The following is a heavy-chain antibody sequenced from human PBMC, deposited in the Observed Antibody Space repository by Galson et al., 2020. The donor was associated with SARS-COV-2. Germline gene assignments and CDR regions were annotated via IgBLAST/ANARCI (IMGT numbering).Heavy chain of an antibody. Sequence: SETLSLTCTVSGGSISSYYWSWIRQPPGKGLEWIGYIYYSGSTNYNPSLKSRVTISVDTSKNQFSLKLSSVTAADTAVYYCARVDPYGKRGYYFDYWGQGTLVTVSS. CDR3: ARVDPYGKRGYYFDY. CDR1: GGSISSYY. V-gene: IGHV4-59*01. D-gene: IGHD4-17*01. CDR2: IYYSGST. J-gene: IGHJ4*02.